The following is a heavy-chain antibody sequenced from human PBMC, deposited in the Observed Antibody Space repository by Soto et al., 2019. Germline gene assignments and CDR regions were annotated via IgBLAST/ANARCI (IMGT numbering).Heavy chain of an antibody. V-gene: IGHV1-18*01. CDR1: GYTFTTYG. Sequence: QVQLVQSGAEVKKPGASVKVSCKASGYTFTTYGINWERQAPGQGLEWMGWISAYNGNTNYAQKLQGRVTMTTDTSTSTAYMGLMSLRSDDTAVYYCARVWVGTTFAYYYGMDVWGQGTTVTVSS. J-gene: IGHJ6*02. CDR3: ARVWVGTTFAYYYGMDV. CDR2: ISAYNGNT. D-gene: IGHD1-1*01.